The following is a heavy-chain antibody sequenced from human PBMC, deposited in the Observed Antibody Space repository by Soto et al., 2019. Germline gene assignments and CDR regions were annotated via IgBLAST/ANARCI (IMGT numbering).Heavy chain of an antibody. CDR2: ISGGGGST. Sequence: LKLSCAGSGFTFSPYAMNWFRQAPVKGLECVSAISGGGGSTYYADSVKGRVTISRDNSNNTLYLQMNSLRAEDTAVYYCAKVSLGALTFTDYYYYGLDVWGQGTTVTVSS. V-gene: IGHV3-23*01. CDR3: AKVSLGALTFTDYYYYGLDV. J-gene: IGHJ6*01. D-gene: IGHD1-26*01. CDR1: GFTFSPYA.